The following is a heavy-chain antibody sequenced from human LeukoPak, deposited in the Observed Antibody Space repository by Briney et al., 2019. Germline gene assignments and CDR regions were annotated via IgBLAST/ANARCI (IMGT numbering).Heavy chain of an antibody. V-gene: IGHV4-59*01. J-gene: IGHJ3*02. CDR3: AGARFTNWGSWDAFDI. D-gene: IGHD7-27*01. CDR2: IYYSGST. CDR1: GGSISSYY. Sequence: PSETLSLTCTVSGGSISSYYWSWIRQPPGKGLEWIGYIYYSGSTNYNPSLKSRVTISVDTSKNQFSLKLSSVTAADTAVYYCAGARFTNWGSWDAFDIWGQGTMVTVSS.